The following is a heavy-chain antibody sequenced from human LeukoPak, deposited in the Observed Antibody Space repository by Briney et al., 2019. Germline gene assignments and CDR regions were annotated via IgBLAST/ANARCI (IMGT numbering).Heavy chain of an antibody. CDR2: ISGSGGHT. D-gene: IGHD5-24*01. Sequence: PGGSLRLSCAASGITFSSHAMSWVRQAPGKGLEWVSPISGSGGHTYYGDSVKGRFTISRDNSTNRLYLQMNSLRPEDTAAYYCAKGGAATMRDGYNYYYYYMEVWGRGTTVTVSS. J-gene: IGHJ6*03. V-gene: IGHV3-23*01. CDR1: GITFSSHA. CDR3: AKGGAATMRDGYNYYYYYMEV.